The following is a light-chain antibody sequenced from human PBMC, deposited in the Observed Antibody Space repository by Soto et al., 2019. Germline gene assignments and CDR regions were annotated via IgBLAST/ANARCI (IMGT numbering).Light chain of an antibody. CDR1: SSNIGGTNY. V-gene: IGLV1-47*02. Sequence: SVLTQPPSASGTPGQRVIISCSGSSSNIGGTNYAYWYQQLPGAAPKLLMHSNNLRPSGVPERISGSKSGTSASLAISGLRSEDEAVYYCASWDDRLGAVIFGGGTK. CDR3: ASWDDRLGAVI. J-gene: IGLJ2*01. CDR2: SNN.